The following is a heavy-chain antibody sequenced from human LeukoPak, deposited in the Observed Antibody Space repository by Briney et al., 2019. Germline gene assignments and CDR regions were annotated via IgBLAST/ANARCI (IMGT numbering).Heavy chain of an antibody. Sequence: GGSLRLSCAASGFTFSSYGMHWVRQAPGKGLEWVAFIRYDGSNKYYADSVKGRFTISRDNSKNTLYLQMNSLRAEDTAVYYCAKSKEQWLVRDAFDIWGQGTMVTVSS. CDR1: GFTFSSYG. CDR2: IRYDGSNK. V-gene: IGHV3-30*02. CDR3: AKSKEQWLVRDAFDI. J-gene: IGHJ3*02. D-gene: IGHD6-19*01.